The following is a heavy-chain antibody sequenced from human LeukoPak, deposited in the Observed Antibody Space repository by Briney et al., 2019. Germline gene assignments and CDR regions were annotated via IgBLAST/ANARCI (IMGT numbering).Heavy chain of an antibody. CDR3: ASPSYSYGAFDI. CDR1: GFTFSSYA. CDR2: ISSSSTTI. V-gene: IGHV3-48*04. Sequence: GGSLRLSCAASGFTFSSYAMSWVRQAPGKGLEWVSYISSSSTTIYYADSVKGRFTISRDNAKNSLYLQMNSLRAEDTAVYYCASPSYSYGAFDIWGQGTMVTVSS. J-gene: IGHJ3*02. D-gene: IGHD5-18*01.